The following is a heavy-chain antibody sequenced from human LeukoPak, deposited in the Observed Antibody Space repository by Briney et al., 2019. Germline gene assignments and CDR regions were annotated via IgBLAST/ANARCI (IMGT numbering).Heavy chain of an antibody. Sequence: PGGSLRLSCAASGFTFSSYSMNWVRQAPGKGLEWVSSISSSSSYIYYADSVKGRFTISRDNAKNSLYLQMNSLRAEDTAVYYCARDRRMGIFGVVLDYWGQGTLVTVSS. D-gene: IGHD3-3*01. CDR1: GFTFSSYS. V-gene: IGHV3-21*01. CDR3: ARDRRMGIFGVVLDY. CDR2: ISSSSSYI. J-gene: IGHJ4*02.